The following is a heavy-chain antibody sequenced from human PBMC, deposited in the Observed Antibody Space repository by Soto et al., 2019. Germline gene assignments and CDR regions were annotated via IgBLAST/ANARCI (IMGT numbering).Heavy chain of an antibody. D-gene: IGHD3-22*01. CDR2: ISSSSSYI. Sequence: PGGSLRLSCAASGFTFSSYSMNWVRQAPGKGLEWVSSISSSSSYIYYADSVKGRFTISRDNAKNSLYLQMNSLRAEDTAVYYCARDPHYYDSSGYYRDYWGQGTLVTVSS. CDR3: ARDPHYYDSSGYYRDY. CDR1: GFTFSSYS. V-gene: IGHV3-21*01. J-gene: IGHJ4*02.